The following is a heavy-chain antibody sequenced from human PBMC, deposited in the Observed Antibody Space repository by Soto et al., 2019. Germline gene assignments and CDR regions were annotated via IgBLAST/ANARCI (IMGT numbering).Heavy chain of an antibody. J-gene: IGHJ5*02. Sequence: SETLSLTCAVSGGSISSSNWGSWVRQPPGXGLEWIGEIYHSGSTNYNPSLKSRVTISVDKSKNQFSLKLSSVTAADTAVYYCARVRFLEWLSRIYWFDPWGQGTLVTVSS. V-gene: IGHV4-4*02. D-gene: IGHD3-3*01. CDR1: GGSISSSNW. CDR2: IYHSGST. CDR3: ARVRFLEWLSRIYWFDP.